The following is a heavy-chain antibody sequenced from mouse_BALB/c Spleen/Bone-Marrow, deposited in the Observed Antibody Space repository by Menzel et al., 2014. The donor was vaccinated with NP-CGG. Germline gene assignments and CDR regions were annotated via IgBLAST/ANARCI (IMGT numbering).Heavy chain of an antibody. CDR1: GSGFSRYW. D-gene: IGHD1-1*01. Sequence: EVKLVESGGGLVQPGGSLKLSCAASGSGFSRYWMSWVRQAPGKGLEWIGEINPDSRTINYSPSLKDKFIISRDNAKNTLYLRLNKVRSEDTALYYCARPDYYGYLNYWGQGTTLTVSS. CDR2: INPDSRTI. J-gene: IGHJ2*01. CDR3: ARPDYYGYLNY. V-gene: IGHV4-1*02.